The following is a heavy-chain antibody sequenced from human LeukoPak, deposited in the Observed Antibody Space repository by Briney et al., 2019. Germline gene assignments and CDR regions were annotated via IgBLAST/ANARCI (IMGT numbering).Heavy chain of an antibody. CDR1: GFTFSSYS. Sequence: PGGSLRLSCAASGFTFSSYSMNWVRQAPGKGLEWVSSISSSSSYIYYADSVEGRFTISRDNAKNSLYLQMNSLRAEDTAVYYCARDSTSYGDYTAFDIWGQGTMVTVSS. CDR3: ARDSTSYGDYTAFDI. V-gene: IGHV3-21*01. CDR2: ISSSSSYI. D-gene: IGHD4-17*01. J-gene: IGHJ3*02.